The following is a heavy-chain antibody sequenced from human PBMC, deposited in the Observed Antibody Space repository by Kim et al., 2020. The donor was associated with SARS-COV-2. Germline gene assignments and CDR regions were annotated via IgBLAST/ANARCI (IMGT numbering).Heavy chain of an antibody. CDR1: GFTFSSYA. D-gene: IGHD2-2*01. Sequence: GGSLRLSCAASGFTFSSYAMSWVRQAPGKGLEWVSAISGSGGSTYYADSVKGRFTISRDNSKNTLYLQMNSLRAEDTAVYYCAKDGFWDVVVPAAIGVDYYFYYSGMDVWGQGTTVTVSS. CDR2: ISGSGGST. J-gene: IGHJ6*02. CDR3: AKDGFWDVVVPAAIGVDYYFYYSGMDV. V-gene: IGHV3-23*01.